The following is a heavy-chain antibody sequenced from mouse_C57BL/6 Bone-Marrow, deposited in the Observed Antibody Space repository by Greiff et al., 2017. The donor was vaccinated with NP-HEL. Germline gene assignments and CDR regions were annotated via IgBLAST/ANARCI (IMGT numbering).Heavy chain of an antibody. Sequence: QVHVKQSGAELVRPGASVTLSCKASGYTFTDYEMHWVKQTPVHGLEWIGAIDPETGGTAYNQKFKGKAILTADKSSSTAYMELRSLTSEDSAVYYCTRTGWALYYYAMDYWGQGTSVTVSS. CDR1: GYTFTDYE. V-gene: IGHV1-15*01. CDR3: TRTGWALYYYAMDY. CDR2: IDPETGGT. J-gene: IGHJ4*01. D-gene: IGHD3-3*01.